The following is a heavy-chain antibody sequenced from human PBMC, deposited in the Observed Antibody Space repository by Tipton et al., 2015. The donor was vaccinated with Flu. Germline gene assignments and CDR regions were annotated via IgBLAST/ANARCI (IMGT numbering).Heavy chain of an antibody. J-gene: IGHJ4*02. V-gene: IGHV4-38-2*02. D-gene: IGHD3-10*01. Sequence: TLSLTCTVSGYSISSRYYWGWIRQPPGKGLEWIGCVYHGGTTYYNPSLKSRIAISLDTFQNQFSLKLTSVTAADTAVYYCATTTYYYGSGSHDYWGQGTLGTVSS. CDR3: ATTTYYYGSGSHDY. CDR1: GYSISSRYY. CDR2: VYHGGTT.